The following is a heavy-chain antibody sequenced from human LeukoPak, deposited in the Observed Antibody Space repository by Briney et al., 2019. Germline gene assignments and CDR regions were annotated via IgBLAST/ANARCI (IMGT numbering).Heavy chain of an antibody. CDR2: IRYNGQLQ. J-gene: IGHJ4*02. V-gene: IGHV3-30*02. CDR3: VKDQAGG. D-gene: IGHD6-19*01. CDR1: GFTFSDYG. Sequence: GGSLRLSXDASGFTFSDYGMHWVRQAPGKGLEWVAFIRYNGQLQMYGDSVRGRFIISRDNSMNRMYLQLNNVRSEDTAVYYCVKDQAGGWGQGTLVTVSS.